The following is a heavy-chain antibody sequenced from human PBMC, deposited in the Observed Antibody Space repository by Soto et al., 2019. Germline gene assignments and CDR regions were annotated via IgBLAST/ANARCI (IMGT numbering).Heavy chain of an antibody. Sequence: EVQLVESGGGLVHPGGSLKLSCAASGFPFNGSAMHWVRQASGKGLEWVGRIRSKPNNYATAYAASLKGRFTISRDDSKNTAYLQMNSLKTEDTAVCYCAGDFYYNMDVWGQGTTVTVSS. CDR2: IRSKPNNYAT. CDR3: AGDFYYNMDV. J-gene: IGHJ6*02. CDR1: GFPFNGSA. V-gene: IGHV3-73*02.